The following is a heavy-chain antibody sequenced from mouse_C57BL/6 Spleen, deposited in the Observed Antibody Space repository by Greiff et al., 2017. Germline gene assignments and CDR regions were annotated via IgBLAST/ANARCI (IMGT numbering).Heavy chain of an antibody. Sequence: QVQLQQSGAELARPGASVKMSCKASGYTFTSYTMHWVKQRPGQGLEWIGYINPSSGYTKYNQKFKDKATLTADKSSSTAYMQLSSLTSEDSAVYDCAREGDFSFAYWGQGTLVTVSA. CDR2: INPSSGYT. J-gene: IGHJ3*01. CDR1: GYTFTSYT. V-gene: IGHV1-4*01. CDR3: AREGDFSFAY.